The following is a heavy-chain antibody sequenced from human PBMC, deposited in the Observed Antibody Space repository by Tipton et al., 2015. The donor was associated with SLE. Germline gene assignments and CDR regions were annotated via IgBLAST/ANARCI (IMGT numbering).Heavy chain of an antibody. D-gene: IGHD2/OR15-2a*01. CDR1: GYTFTSYW. CDR2: IYPGDSDT. J-gene: IGHJ4*02. Sequence: QLVQSGAEVKKPGESLKISCKGSGYTFTSYWIAWVRQMPGKGLEWMGIIYPGDSDTRYSPPFQGQVTISADKSIGTAYLQWSSLKASDTAIYYCATRPIESLSPRFDYWGQGTLVTVSS. CDR3: ATRPIESLSPRFDY. V-gene: IGHV5-51*03.